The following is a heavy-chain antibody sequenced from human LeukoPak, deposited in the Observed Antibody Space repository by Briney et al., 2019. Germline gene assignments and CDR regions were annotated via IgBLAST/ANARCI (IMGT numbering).Heavy chain of an antibody. V-gene: IGHV3-23*01. CDR1: GFTFSNYA. Sequence: GGSLRLSCAASGFTFSNYAMSWVRQAPGRGLEWVSTISGGGDSIYCADSVKGRFTISRDNSKNTLYLQMKSLRVEDTAVYYCAKESPQFDYWGQGTLVTVSS. CDR3: AKESPQFDY. J-gene: IGHJ4*02. CDR2: ISGGGDSI.